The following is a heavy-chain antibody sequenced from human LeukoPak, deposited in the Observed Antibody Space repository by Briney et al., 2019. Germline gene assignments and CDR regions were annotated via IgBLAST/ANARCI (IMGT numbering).Heavy chain of an antibody. Sequence: ASVTVSCTASGYTFTSYGISWVRQAPGQGLEWMGWISAYNGNTNYAQKLQGRVTMTTDTSTSTAYMELRSLRSDDTAVYYCARDLDYYDSSGYYYHYYYGMDVWGQGTTVTVSS. CDR1: GYTFTSYG. D-gene: IGHD3-22*01. V-gene: IGHV1-18*01. J-gene: IGHJ6*02. CDR3: ARDLDYYDSSGYYYHYYYGMDV. CDR2: ISAYNGNT.